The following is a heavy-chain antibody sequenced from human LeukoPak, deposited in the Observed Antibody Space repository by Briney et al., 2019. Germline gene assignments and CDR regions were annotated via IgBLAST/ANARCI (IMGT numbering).Heavy chain of an antibody. CDR1: GFTFSTYS. CDR3: ARDLYGDYAFDI. Sequence: PGGPLRLSCAASGFTFSTYSMNWVRQAPGKGLEWVSSISSSTRYIYYADSVKGRFTISRDNAKNSLYLQMNSLRAEDTAVYYCARDLYGDYAFDIWGQGTMVTVSS. D-gene: IGHD4-17*01. V-gene: IGHV3-21*01. CDR2: ISSSTRYI. J-gene: IGHJ3*02.